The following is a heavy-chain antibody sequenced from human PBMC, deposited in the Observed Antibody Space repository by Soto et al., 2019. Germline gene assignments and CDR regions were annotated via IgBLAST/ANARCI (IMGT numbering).Heavy chain of an antibody. V-gene: IGHV3-48*01. CDR2: ISSSSSTI. CDR1: GFTFSSYS. Sequence: PGGSLRLSCAASGFTFSSYSMNWVRQAPGKGLEWVSYISSSSSTIYYADSVKGRFTISRDNAKNSLYLQMNSLRAEDTAVYYCARSITMVRGGYWFDPWGQGTLVTVSS. D-gene: IGHD3-10*01. J-gene: IGHJ5*02. CDR3: ARSITMVRGGYWFDP.